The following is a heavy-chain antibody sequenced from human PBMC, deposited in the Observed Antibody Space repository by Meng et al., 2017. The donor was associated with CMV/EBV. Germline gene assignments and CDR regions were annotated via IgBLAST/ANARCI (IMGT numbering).Heavy chain of an antibody. CDR1: GGSFSGYY. V-gene: IGHV4-34*01. Sequence: SETLSLTCAVYGGSFSGYYWSWIRQPPGKGLEWIGEINHSGSTNYNPSLKSRVTISVDTSKNQFSLKLSSVTAADTAVYYCARVTMVREGYNYYYYYGMDVWGQGTTVTVSS. J-gene: IGHJ6*02. CDR3: ARVTMVREGYNYYYYYGMDV. CDR2: INHSGST. D-gene: IGHD3-10*01.